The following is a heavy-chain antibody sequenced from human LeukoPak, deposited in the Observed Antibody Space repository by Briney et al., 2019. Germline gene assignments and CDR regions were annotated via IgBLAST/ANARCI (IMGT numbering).Heavy chain of an antibody. CDR1: GYTFTSYD. CDR2: MNSNSGNT. D-gene: IGHD6-19*01. J-gene: IGHJ4*02. CDR3: ARAKQWLKAQDY. Sequence: ASVKVSCKASGYTFTSYDINWVRPATGQGLEWMGWMNSNSGNTGYAQKFQGRVTMTRNTSISTAYMELSSLRSEDTAVYYCARAKQWLKAQDYWGQGTLVTVSS. V-gene: IGHV1-8*01.